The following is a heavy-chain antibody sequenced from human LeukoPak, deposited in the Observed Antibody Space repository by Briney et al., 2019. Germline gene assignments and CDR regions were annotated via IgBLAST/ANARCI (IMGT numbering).Heavy chain of an antibody. CDR3: ARDGPTASSAPGGFDY. Sequence: PSETLSLSCTVSGGSLSSYYWSWIRQPPGKGLEWIGYIYYSGSTNYNPSLKSRVTISVDTSRNQFSLKLSSVTAADTAVYYCARDGPTASSAPGGFDYWGQGTLVTVSS. CDR1: GGSLSSYY. CDR2: IYYSGST. D-gene: IGHD3-22*01. V-gene: IGHV4-59*12. J-gene: IGHJ4*02.